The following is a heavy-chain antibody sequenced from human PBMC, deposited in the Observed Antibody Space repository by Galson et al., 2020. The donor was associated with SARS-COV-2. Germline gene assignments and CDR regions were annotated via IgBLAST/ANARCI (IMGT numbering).Heavy chain of an antibody. V-gene: IGHV3-33*01. D-gene: IGHD6-13*01. CDR1: GFMFSGYG. CDR3: ARDPSSSTVLNYFFYMDV. CDR2: IWSDGSNK. J-gene: IGHJ6*03. Sequence: SCAASGFMFSGYGMHWVRQAPGKGLEWVAVIWSDGSNKYYADSVKGRFTISRDNSKKTLYLEMNSLRAEDTAVYYCARDPSSSTVLNYFFYMDVWGKGTTVTVSS.